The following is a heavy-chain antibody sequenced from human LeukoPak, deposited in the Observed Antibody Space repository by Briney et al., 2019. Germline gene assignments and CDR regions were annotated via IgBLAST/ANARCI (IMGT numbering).Heavy chain of an antibody. V-gene: IGHV1-2*02. CDR1: GYTFTGYY. Sequence: GASVKVSCKASGYTFTGYYMHWVRQAPGQGLEWMGWINPNSGGTNYAQKFQGRVTMTRDTSISTAYMELSRLRSDDTAVYYCAREYYDILTGYYQRPYNWFDPWGQGTLVTVSS. CDR2: INPNSGGT. D-gene: IGHD3-9*01. J-gene: IGHJ5*02. CDR3: AREYYDILTGYYQRPYNWFDP.